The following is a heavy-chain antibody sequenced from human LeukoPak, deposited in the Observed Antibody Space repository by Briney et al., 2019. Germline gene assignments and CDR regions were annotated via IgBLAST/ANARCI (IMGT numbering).Heavy chain of an antibody. D-gene: IGHD3-22*01. Sequence: GGSLRLSCAASGFTFSGYGMSWVRQAPGKGLEWVSCISSSATYIYYADSVKGRFTVSRDNAKKSLYLQMNSLRAEDTAVYYCARVKDYYDSSAYYSDWGQGTLVTVSS. CDR1: GFTFSGYG. V-gene: IGHV3-21*01. J-gene: IGHJ4*02. CDR2: ISSSATYI. CDR3: ARVKDYYDSSAYYSD.